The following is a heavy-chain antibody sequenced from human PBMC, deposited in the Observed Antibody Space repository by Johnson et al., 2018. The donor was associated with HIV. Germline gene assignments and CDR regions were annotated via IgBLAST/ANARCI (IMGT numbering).Heavy chain of an antibody. V-gene: IGHV3-15*01. D-gene: IGHD6-19*01. CDR2: IKSKTDGGTT. Sequence: VQLVESGGGLVKPGGSLRLSCAASGFTFSHAWMTWVRQAPGKGLEWIGRIKSKTDGGTTEYAEPVKGRFTISRDDSKNTLYLQMNSLTTEDTAVYYCVRDQGSGWPTNAFDIWGRGTRVTVSS. J-gene: IGHJ3*02. CDR1: GFTFSHAW. CDR3: VRDQGSGWPTNAFDI.